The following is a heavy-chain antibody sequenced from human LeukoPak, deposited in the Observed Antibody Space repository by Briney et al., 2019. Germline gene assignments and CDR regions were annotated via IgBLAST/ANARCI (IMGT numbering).Heavy chain of an antibody. CDR2: IYYSGST. CDR1: GGSISSYY. CDR3: ARVTGYMIEDYFDY. J-gene: IGHJ4*02. V-gene: IGHV4-59*01. Sequence: ASETLSLTCTVSGGSISSYYWSWIRQPPGKGLEWIGYIYYSGSTNYKPSLKSRVTISVETSKNQFSLKLRSVTAADTAVYYCARVTGYMIEDYFDYWGQGTLVTVSS. D-gene: IGHD3-22*01.